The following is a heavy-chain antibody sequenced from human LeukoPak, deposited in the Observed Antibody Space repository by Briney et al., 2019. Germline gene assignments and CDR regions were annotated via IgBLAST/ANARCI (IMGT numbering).Heavy chain of an antibody. D-gene: IGHD6-6*01. CDR2: IYYSGST. V-gene: IGHV4-39*01. Sequence: PSETLSLTCTVSGGSISSSSYYWGWTRQPPGKGLEWIGSIYYSGSTYYNPSLKSRVTISVDTSKNQFSLKLSSVTAADTAVYYCARRYSSSSRGFGELPYYFDYWGQGTLVTVSS. J-gene: IGHJ4*02. CDR1: GGSISSSSYY. CDR3: ARRYSSSSRGFGELPYYFDY.